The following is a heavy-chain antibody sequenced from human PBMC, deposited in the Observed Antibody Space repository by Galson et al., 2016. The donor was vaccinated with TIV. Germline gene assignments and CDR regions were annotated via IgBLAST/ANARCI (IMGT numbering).Heavy chain of an antibody. CDR1: GFTVNSNY. Sequence: SLRLSCATSGFTVNSNYMSWVRQAPGKGPEWVAILYGNGWTFYGDSMKGRFSISRDSSKNTLYLQMNSLRPDDTAIYYCARGSSPNNSGPSADYWGQGTLVTVSS. V-gene: IGHV3-66*02. D-gene: IGHD5-12*01. CDR3: ARGSSPNNSGPSADY. CDR2: LYGNGWT. J-gene: IGHJ4*02.